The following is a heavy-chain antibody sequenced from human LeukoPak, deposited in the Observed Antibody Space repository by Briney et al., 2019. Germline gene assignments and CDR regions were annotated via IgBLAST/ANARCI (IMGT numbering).Heavy chain of an antibody. V-gene: IGHV4-4*02. Sequence: PSGTLSLTCAVSGGSISSSNWWSWVRQPPGKGLEWIGEIYHSGSTNYNPSLKSRVTKSVDKSKNQFSLKLSSVTAADTAVYYCAMLSGLYGDYGLVGAFDIWGQGTMVTVSS. CDR3: AMLSGLYGDYGLVGAFDI. CDR2: IYHSGST. CDR1: GGSISSSNW. D-gene: IGHD4-17*01. J-gene: IGHJ3*02.